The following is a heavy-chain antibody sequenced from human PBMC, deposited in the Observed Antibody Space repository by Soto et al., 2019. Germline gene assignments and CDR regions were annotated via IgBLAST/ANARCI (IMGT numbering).Heavy chain of an antibody. CDR2: INPDGSEK. CDR1: GFTFSSNW. J-gene: IGHJ3*02. CDR3: ARGSMNAFDI. Sequence: EVQLVESGGGLVQPGGSLRLSCAASGFTFSSNWMRWARQAPGKGLEWVATINPDGSEKYYVDSVKGRITISRDNAKNSLFLQMNRLTAEDTAVYYCARGSMNAFDIWGPGTMVTVSS. V-gene: IGHV3-7*01.